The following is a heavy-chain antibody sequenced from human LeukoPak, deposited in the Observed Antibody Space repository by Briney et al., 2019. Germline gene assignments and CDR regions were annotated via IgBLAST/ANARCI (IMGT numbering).Heavy chain of an antibody. J-gene: IGHJ4*02. CDR3: AKDRKRYCYDY. D-gene: IGHD2-21*01. V-gene: IGHV3-23*01. CDR1: GFTFSSYA. Sequence: HPGGSLRLSCAASGFTFSSYAMSWVRQAPGKGLEWVSAISGSGGSTYYADSVKGRFTISRDNSKNTLYLQMNSLRAEDTAGYYFAKDRKRYCYDYWGQGTLVTVSS. CDR2: ISGSGGST.